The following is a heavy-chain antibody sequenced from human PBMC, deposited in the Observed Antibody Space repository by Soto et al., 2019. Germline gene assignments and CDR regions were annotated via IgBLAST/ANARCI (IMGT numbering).Heavy chain of an antibody. Sequence: PSETLSLTCAVYGGSFSGYYWTWIRQPPGTGLEWIGEINHSGSTNYNPSPKSRVTISVDTSKNQFSLKLTSVTAADTAVYYCARDKITGLFDYWGQRTLVTVSS. CDR2: INHSGST. V-gene: IGHV4-34*01. CDR1: GGSFSGYY. CDR3: ARDKITGLFDY. J-gene: IGHJ4*02. D-gene: IGHD2-8*02.